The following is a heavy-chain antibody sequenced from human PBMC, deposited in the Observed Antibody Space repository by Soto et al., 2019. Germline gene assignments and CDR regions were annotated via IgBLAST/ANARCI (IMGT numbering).Heavy chain of an antibody. CDR3: ARDREYYDSSGLYFDY. CDR1: GGSISDYY. D-gene: IGHD3-22*01. J-gene: IGHJ4*02. Sequence: SETLSLTCSVSGGSISDYYWSWIRQPPGKGLEWIGYTYYGWNTNYNPSLKSRVTISVDTSKNQFSLKLISVTAADTAVYYCARDREYYDSSGLYFDYWGQGTLVTVS. V-gene: IGHV4-59*01. CDR2: TYYGWNT.